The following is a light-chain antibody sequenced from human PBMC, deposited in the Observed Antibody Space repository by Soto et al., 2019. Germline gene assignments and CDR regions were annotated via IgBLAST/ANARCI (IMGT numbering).Light chain of an antibody. V-gene: IGKV1-12*01. CDR2: AAS. CDR1: QDISTG. Sequence: DIQLTQSPSSVSASVGDRVTITCRASQDISTGLAWYQQKPGTAPKLLIYAASTSGSGVPSRFSGSGSGTDFSLTVSSLQSEDFATYFCQQAHTFPWTFGQGTKVDIK. CDR3: QQAHTFPWT. J-gene: IGKJ1*01.